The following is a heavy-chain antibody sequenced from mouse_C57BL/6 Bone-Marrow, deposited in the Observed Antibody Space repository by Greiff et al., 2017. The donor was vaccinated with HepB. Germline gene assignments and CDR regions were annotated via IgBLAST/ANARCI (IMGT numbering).Heavy chain of an antibody. Sequence: QVQLQQPGAELVKPGASVKLSCKASGYTFTSYWMQWVKQRPGQGLEWIGEIDPSDSYTNYNQKFKGKATLTVDTSSSTAYMQLSSLTSEDSAVYCCAREATEGAYWGQGTLVTVSA. D-gene: IGHD3-2*02. J-gene: IGHJ3*01. V-gene: IGHV1-50*01. CDR1: GYTFTSYW. CDR2: IDPSDSYT. CDR3: AREATEGAY.